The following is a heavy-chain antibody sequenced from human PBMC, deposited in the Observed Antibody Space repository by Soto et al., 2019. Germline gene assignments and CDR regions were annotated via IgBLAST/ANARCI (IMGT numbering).Heavy chain of an antibody. D-gene: IGHD2-8*01. Sequence: SETLSLTCTVSGGSIRDYFWTWIRQPPGKGLEWIGYIYYSGRTNYNPSLKSRVSISVDTSKNHFSLQLRSVTAADTAVYYCAADATAWQQMVPSDYWGQGTLVTVSS. CDR1: GGSIRDYF. J-gene: IGHJ4*02. V-gene: IGHV4-59*01. CDR3: AADATAWQQMVPSDY. CDR2: IYYSGRT.